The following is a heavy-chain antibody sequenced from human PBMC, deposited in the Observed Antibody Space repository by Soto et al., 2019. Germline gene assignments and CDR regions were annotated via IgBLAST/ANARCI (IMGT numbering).Heavy chain of an antibody. V-gene: IGHV3-30*03. CDR3: VSDRGYGHASVPYS. D-gene: IGHD5-18*01. Sequence: QAQLVESGGGVVQPGRSLRLSCAASGFAFSSYGMHWVRQAPGTGLERVAVISYDGSLQHYADSVKGRFTISRDNSKNVVVRQMSSLRAEDTAVYYCVSDRGYGHASVPYSWGQGTLVSVSS. J-gene: IGHJ4*02. CDR1: GFAFSSYG. CDR2: ISYDGSLQ.